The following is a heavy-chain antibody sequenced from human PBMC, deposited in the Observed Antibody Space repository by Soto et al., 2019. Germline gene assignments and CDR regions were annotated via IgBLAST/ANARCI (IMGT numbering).Heavy chain of an antibody. J-gene: IGHJ4*02. Sequence: EVQLLESGGGLVQPGGSLRLSCAASGFTFSTYSMAWVRQAPGKGLEWVSGLSGGGTNTFYADSVKGRFTISVDNSKNTVYLQMNSLRAEDTAVYYCAKWSGYGDEWGQGTLVIVSS. D-gene: IGHD5-12*01. CDR1: GFTFSTYS. V-gene: IGHV3-23*01. CDR3: AKWSGYGDE. CDR2: LSGGGTNT.